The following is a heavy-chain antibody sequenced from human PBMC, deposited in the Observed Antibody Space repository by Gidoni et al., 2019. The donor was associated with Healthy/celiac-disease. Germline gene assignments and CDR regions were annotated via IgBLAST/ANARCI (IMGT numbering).Heavy chain of an antibody. CDR1: GGSISSSSYY. Sequence: QLQLQESGPGLVKPSETLSLTCTVSGGSISSSSYYWGWIRQPPGKGLEWIGSIYYSGSTYYNPSLESRVTISVDTSKNQFSLKLSSVTAADTAVYYCARHWSGSSGYEDYWGQGTLVTVSS. CDR3: ARHWSGSSGYEDY. CDR2: IYYSGST. D-gene: IGHD3-22*01. V-gene: IGHV4-39*01. J-gene: IGHJ4*02.